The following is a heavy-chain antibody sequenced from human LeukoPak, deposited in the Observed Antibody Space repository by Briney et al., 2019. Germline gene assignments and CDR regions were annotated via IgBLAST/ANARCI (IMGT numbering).Heavy chain of an antibody. CDR1: GGSTSSYY. V-gene: IGHV4-59*01. CDR3: ASRPVAVAGGYAFDI. J-gene: IGHJ3*02. D-gene: IGHD6-19*01. CDR2: IYYSGST. Sequence: PSETLSLTCTVSGGSTSSYYWGWIRQPPGKGLEWIGYIYYSGSTNYNPSLKSRVTISVDTSKNQFSLKLSSVTAADTAVYYCASRPVAVAGGYAFDIWGQGTMVTVSS.